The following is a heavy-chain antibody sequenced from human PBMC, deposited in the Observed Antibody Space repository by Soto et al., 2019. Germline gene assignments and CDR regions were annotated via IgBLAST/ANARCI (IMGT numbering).Heavy chain of an antibody. D-gene: IGHD4-4*01. V-gene: IGHV4-59*01. CDR1: GGSISSYY. J-gene: IGHJ2*01. CDR2: IYSSGST. CDR3: ARRGVEGGRNSPDYWYFDH. Sequence: PSETLSLTCPVSGGSISSYYWSWIRQPPGKGLEWIGYIYSSGSTNYNPSPKTRVTISVDTSKNQFSLKLSSVTPADTAVYYCARRGVEGGRNSPDYWYFDHWGRGTLVTVSS.